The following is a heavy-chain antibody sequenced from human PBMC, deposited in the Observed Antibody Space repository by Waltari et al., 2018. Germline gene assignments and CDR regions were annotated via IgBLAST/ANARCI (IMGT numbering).Heavy chain of an antibody. J-gene: IGHJ6*02. CDR1: GGTFSSYA. V-gene: IGHV1-69*08. D-gene: IGHD6-13*01. CDR2: IIPILGTA. CDR3: ARGGSSLNYYGMDV. Sequence: QVQLVQSGAEVKKPGSSVKVSCKASGGTFSSYAISWVRQAPGQGLEWMGRIIPILGTANDAQKCQGRVTITADKSTSTAYMELSSLRSEDTAVYYCARGGSSLNYYGMDVWGQGTTVTVSS.